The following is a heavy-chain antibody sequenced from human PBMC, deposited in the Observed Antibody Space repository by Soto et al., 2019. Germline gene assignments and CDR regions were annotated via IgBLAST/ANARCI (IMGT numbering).Heavy chain of an antibody. J-gene: IGHJ3*02. D-gene: IGHD3-9*01. CDR3: SRVRFLFDYDILTGTPDDAFDI. Sequence: SETLSLTCTVSGGSISSDIYYWGWIRQPPGKGLEWIGTIYYSGSTYYNPSLRSRLTISVDTSKNQFSLILSSVTAADTAVYYCSRVRFLFDYDILTGTPDDAFDIWGQGTMVTVSS. CDR2: IYYSGST. CDR1: GGSISSDIYY. V-gene: IGHV4-39*07.